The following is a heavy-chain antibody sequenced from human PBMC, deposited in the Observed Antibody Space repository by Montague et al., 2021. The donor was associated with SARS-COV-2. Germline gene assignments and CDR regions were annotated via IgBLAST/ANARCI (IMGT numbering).Heavy chain of an antibody. CDR2: INQGGAP. CDR1: RGSFSNYY. V-gene: IGHV4-34*01. CDR3: AGGRPVQGSFRHFDSISSGALDI. J-gene: IGHJ3*02. Sequence: SETLSLTCAVSRGSFSNYYCSWIRQSPGKGLEWIGEINQGGAPNXIPSLKSRVTISLDTSKKQISLKLNSVTVAATAVFFCAGGRPVQGSFRHFDSISSGALDIWAQGSLVIVSS. D-gene: IGHD3-9*01.